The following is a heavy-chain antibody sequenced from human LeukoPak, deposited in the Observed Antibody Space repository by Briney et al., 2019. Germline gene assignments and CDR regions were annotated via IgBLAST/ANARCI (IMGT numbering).Heavy chain of an antibody. V-gene: IGHV1-46*03. CDR1: GYTFTSYY. D-gene: IGHD2-15*01. Sequence: ASVKVSCMAFGYTFTSYYIHWMRQAPGQGLEWMGVINPSGGSTSYAQKFQGRVTMTRDTSTSTVYMELSSLRSEDTAVYYCARGDIDYWGQGTLVTVSS. CDR2: INPSGGST. J-gene: IGHJ4*02. CDR3: ARGDIDY.